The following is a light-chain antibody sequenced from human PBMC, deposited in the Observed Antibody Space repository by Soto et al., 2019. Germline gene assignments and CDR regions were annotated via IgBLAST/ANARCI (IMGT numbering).Light chain of an antibody. CDR2: YIS. CDR3: QQHNQWPIT. V-gene: IGKV3D-15*01. CDR1: QSAGTF. J-gene: IGKJ5*01. Sequence: ERVMTQSPATLSVSPGETASLACRASQSAGTFLAWYQQKPGQAPRLLIYYISTRATGIPAGFSGSGSGTEFTLTINSLQSEDSAVYYCQQHNQWPITFGQGTRLEIK.